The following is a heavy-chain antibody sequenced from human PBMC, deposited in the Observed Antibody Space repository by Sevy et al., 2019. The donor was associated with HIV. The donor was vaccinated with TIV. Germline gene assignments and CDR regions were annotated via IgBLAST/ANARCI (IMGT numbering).Heavy chain of an antibody. Sequence: GGSLRLSCAASIFTFNIYGMQWVRHAPGKGLEWVAYMRKDGLTTYYADSVKGRFTISRDSSKNTLYLQMNSLRIEDAALYYCTRETTYYDASGPVPGDIWGQGTMVTVSS. CDR2: MRKDGLTT. D-gene: IGHD3-16*01. CDR1: IFTFNIYG. V-gene: IGHV3-30*02. CDR3: TRETTYYDASGPVPGDI. J-gene: IGHJ3*02.